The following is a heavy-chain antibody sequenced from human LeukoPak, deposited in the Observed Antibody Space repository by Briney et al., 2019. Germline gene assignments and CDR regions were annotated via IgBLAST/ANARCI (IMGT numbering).Heavy chain of an antibody. J-gene: IGHJ4*02. CDR2: IYHSGST. V-gene: IGHV4-38-2*01. CDR1: GYSISSGYY. D-gene: IGHD6-19*01. CDR3: ARATIAVAGVYYFDY. Sequence: SETLSLTCAVSGYSISSGYYWGWIRQPPGKGLEWIGSIYHSGSTYYNPSLKSRVTISVDTSKNQFSLKLSSVTAADTAVYYCARATIAVAGVYYFDYWGQGTLVTVSS.